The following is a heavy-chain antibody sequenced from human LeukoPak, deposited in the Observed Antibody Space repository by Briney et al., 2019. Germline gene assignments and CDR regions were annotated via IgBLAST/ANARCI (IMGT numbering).Heavy chain of an antibody. CDR1: GFTFDDYA. CDR2: LSWNSGSI. CDR3: AKDATAEDGDYIVGDAFDI. Sequence: PGKSLRLSCAASGFTFDDYAMHWVRQAPGKGLEWVSGLSWNSGSIGYADSVNGRFTISRDNAKKSLYLHMSSLRAEDMALYYCAKDATAEDGDYIVGDAFDIWGQGTMVTVSS. J-gene: IGHJ3*02. V-gene: IGHV3-9*03. D-gene: IGHD4-17*01.